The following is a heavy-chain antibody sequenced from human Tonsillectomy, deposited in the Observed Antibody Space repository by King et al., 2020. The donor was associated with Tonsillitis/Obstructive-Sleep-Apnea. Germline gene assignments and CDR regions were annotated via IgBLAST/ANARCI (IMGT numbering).Heavy chain of an antibody. CDR2: ISYDGSKK. CDR1: GFTFSSYA. V-gene: IGHV3-30*01. D-gene: IGHD2-15*01. Sequence: VQLVESGGGVVQPGRSLRLSCAASGFTFSSYAMHWVRQAPGKGLEWVAVISYDGSKKYYADSVKGRFTISRDNSKNTLYLQMNSLRAEDTAVYYCARDPLIVVVVAATPYFDYWGQGTLVTVSS. J-gene: IGHJ4*02. CDR3: ARDPLIVVVVAATPYFDY.